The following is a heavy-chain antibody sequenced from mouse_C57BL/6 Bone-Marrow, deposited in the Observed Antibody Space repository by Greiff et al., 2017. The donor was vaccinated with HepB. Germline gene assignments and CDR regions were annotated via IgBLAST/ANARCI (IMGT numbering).Heavy chain of an antibody. CDR1: GFSLTSYG. V-gene: IGHV2-5*01. CDR2: IWRGGST. Sequence: VQLKESGPGLVQPSQSLSITCTVSGFSLTSYGVHWVRQSPGKGLEWLGVIWRGGSTDYNAAFMSRLSITKDNSKSQVFFKMNSLQADDTAIYYCAKNRNYYGSSGGMDYWGQGTSVTVSS. D-gene: IGHD1-1*01. J-gene: IGHJ4*01. CDR3: AKNRNYYGSSGGMDY.